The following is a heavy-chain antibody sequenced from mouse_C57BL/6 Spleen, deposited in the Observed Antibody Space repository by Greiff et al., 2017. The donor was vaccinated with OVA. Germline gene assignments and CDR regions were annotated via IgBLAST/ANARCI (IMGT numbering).Heavy chain of an antibody. D-gene: IGHD2-3*01. J-gene: IGHJ4*01. V-gene: IGHV5-17*01. CDR3: ERAHHLPDGYYDAMDY. Sequence: EVMLVESGGGLVKPGGSLKLSCAASGFTFSDYGMHWVRQAPEKGLEWVAYISSGSSTIYYADTVKGRFTISRDNAKNTLFLQMTSLRSEDTAMYYCERAHHLPDGYYDAMDYWGQGTSVTVSS. CDR2: ISSGSSTI. CDR1: GFTFSDYG.